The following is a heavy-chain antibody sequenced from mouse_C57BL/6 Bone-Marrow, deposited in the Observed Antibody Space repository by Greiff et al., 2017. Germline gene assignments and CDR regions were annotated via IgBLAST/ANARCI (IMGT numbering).Heavy chain of an antibody. Sequence: VQLQQSGAELVRPGASVTLSCKASGYTFTDYEMHWVKQTPVHGLEWIGAIDPETGGTAYNQKFKGKAILTADKSSSTAYMELRSLTSEDSAVYYCTRDYLLLLNWYFDVWCTGTTVTVSS. CDR3: TRDYLLLLNWYFDV. D-gene: IGHD1-1*01. CDR1: GYTFTDYE. J-gene: IGHJ1*03. V-gene: IGHV1-15*01. CDR2: IDPETGGT.